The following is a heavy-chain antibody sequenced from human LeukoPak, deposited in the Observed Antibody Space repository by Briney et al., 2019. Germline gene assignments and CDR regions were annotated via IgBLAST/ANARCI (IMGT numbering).Heavy chain of an antibody. CDR3: ARGVVVTALGYYFDY. D-gene: IGHD2-21*02. J-gene: IGHJ4*02. Sequence: SETLSLTCTVSGGSISNYYWSWIRQPPGKGLEWIGEINHSGSTNYNPSLKSRVTISVDTSKNQFSLKLSSVTAADTAVYYCARGVVVTALGYYFDYWGQGTLVTVSS. CDR1: GGSISNYY. V-gene: IGHV4-34*01. CDR2: INHSGST.